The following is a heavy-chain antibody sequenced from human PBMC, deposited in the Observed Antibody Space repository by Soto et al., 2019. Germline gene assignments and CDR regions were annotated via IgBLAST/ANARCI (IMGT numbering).Heavy chain of an antibody. V-gene: IGHV4-4*07. J-gene: IGHJ1*01. CDR1: TVPPRSFH. Sequence: PSEPLPLTRNVSTVPPRSFHWRWVRQPDGKGLEWIVRIYSDGTTNYNPSLKSRFSMSIDTSKKQFSLKVTSVTAADTAVYYCARGAEAAGSRVSRVFFQHWGPGTLVDVS. CDR3: ARGAEAAGSRVSRVFFQH. D-gene: IGHD3-10*01. CDR2: IYSDGTT.